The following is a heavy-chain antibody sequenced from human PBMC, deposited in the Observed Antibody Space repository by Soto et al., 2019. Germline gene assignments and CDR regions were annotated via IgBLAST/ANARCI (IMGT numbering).Heavy chain of an antibody. D-gene: IGHD6-19*01. CDR2: ITSDTKTI. V-gene: IGHV3-48*02. J-gene: IGHJ4*02. CDR1: GFRFSIYS. Sequence: EVQLVESGGALVQWGGSLTLSCAASGFRFSIYSMNWVRQAPGKGLEWSAYITSDTKTIKYAESVKGRFTISRDNAKNSVYLQMDNLSDEDTAVYYCARSVEGHFDYWGQGTVVTVSS. CDR3: ARSVEGHFDY.